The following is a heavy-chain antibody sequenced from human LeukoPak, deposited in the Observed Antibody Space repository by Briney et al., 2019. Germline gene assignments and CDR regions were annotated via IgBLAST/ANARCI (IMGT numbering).Heavy chain of an antibody. CDR1: GFHFSTYG. J-gene: IGHJ4*02. CDR3: ARDRSWGSQCYFDY. V-gene: IGHV3-33*01. Sequence: GGSLGLSCAASGFHFSTYGMHWVRQAPGKGLEWVGVIWYDGSNKIYAESVKGRFTISRDNSKNTLYLQMNSLRAEDTAVYYCARDRSWGSQCYFDYWGQGTLVTVSS. CDR2: IWYDGSNK. D-gene: IGHD7-27*01.